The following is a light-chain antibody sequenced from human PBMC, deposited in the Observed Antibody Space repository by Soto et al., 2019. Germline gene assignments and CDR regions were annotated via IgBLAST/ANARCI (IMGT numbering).Light chain of an antibody. CDR1: QSVSSSY. J-gene: IGKJ1*01. Sequence: EIVLTQSPGTLSLSLGERATLSCRASQSVSSSYLAWYQQKPGQAPRLLIHGASSRTTGIPDRFSGSGSGTDFTLTISRLEPEDFAVYYCQQYGSSPTWTFGQGTKVEIK. CDR2: GAS. CDR3: QQYGSSPTWT. V-gene: IGKV3-20*01.